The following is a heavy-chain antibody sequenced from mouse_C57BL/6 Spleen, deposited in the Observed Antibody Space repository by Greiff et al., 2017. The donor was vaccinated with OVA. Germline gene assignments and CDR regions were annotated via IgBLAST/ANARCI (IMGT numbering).Heavy chain of an antibody. CDR3: ARRDGYYGLYYYAMDY. CDR1: GYTFTSYW. CDR2: IDPSDSYT. V-gene: IGHV1-50*01. J-gene: IGHJ4*01. Sequence: QVQLQQPGAELVKPGASVKLSCKASGYTFTSYWMQWVKQRPGQGLEWIGEIDPSDSYTNYNQKFKGKATLTVDTSSSTAYMQLSSLTSEDSAVYYCARRDGYYGLYYYAMDYWGQGTSVTVSS. D-gene: IGHD2-3*01.